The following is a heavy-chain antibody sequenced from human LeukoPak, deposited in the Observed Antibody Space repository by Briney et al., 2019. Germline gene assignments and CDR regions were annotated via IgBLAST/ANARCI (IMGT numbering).Heavy chain of an antibody. V-gene: IGHV3-48*04. J-gene: IGHJ3*02. CDR3: ASGGSGSYPNSFHI. CDR1: GFTFSTYS. D-gene: IGHD3-10*01. Sequence: PGGSLRLSCAASGFTFSTYSMNWVRQAPGKGLEWVSYISSGSITIYYADSVKGRFTISRDNAKNSLYLQMNSLRAEDTAVYYCASGGSGSYPNSFHIWGQGTMVTVSS. CDR2: ISSGSITI.